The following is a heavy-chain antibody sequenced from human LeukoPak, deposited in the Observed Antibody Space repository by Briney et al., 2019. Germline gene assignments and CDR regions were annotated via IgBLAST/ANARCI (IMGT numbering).Heavy chain of an antibody. Sequence: SQTLSLTCTVSGGSISSGSYYWSWIRQPPGKGLEWIGSIYYSGSTYYNPSLKSRVTISVDTSKNQFSLKLSSVTAADTAVYYCARHIIAVAGIGGYYFDYWGQGTLVTVSS. J-gene: IGHJ4*02. D-gene: IGHD6-19*01. V-gene: IGHV4-39*01. CDR3: ARHIIAVAGIGGYYFDY. CDR2: IYYSGST. CDR1: GGSISSGSYY.